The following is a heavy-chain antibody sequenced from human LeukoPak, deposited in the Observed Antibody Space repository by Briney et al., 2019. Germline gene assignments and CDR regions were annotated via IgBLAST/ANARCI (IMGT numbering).Heavy chain of an antibody. CDR3: ARQAGRPLGYFDY. V-gene: IGHV4-4*09. J-gene: IGHJ4*02. CDR2: IHTSGST. Sequence: NPSETLSLTCTVSGGSISSYYWSWIRQPPGKGLEWIGYIHTSGSTNYNPSLKSRVTISVDTSKNQFSLKLSSVTAADTAVYYCARQAGRPLGYFDYWGQGTLVTVSS. CDR1: GGSISSYY.